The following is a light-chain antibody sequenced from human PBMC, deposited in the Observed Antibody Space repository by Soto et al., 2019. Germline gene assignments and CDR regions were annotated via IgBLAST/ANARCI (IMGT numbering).Light chain of an antibody. Sequence: SLLGQPASVSGSPGQSITISCTGTITDVFGYNYVSWYQHHSGKAPKLLIYEVTNRPSGISDRFYGSKSVKTASLTISGLQAEHESDYYCGSYSSTDTPFVFGTGTKVT. CDR1: ITDVFGYNY. J-gene: IGLJ1*01. CDR2: EVT. CDR3: GSYSSTDTPFV. V-gene: IGLV2-14*01.